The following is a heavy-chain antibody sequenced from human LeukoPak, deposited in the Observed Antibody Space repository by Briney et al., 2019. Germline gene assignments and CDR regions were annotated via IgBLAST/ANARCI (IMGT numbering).Heavy chain of an antibody. Sequence: SETLSLTCTVSGGSLSSSTYCWAWIRQTPGRGLEWIGTFFYGGRTNYNPSLKSRVTISVDTSKNQFSLKLSSVTAADTAIYYCARDGRAGSLFAYWGQGTLVTVSS. J-gene: IGHJ4*02. CDR1: GGSLSSSTYC. D-gene: IGHD6-19*01. CDR3: ARDGRAGSLFAY. CDR2: FFYGGRT. V-gene: IGHV4-39*07.